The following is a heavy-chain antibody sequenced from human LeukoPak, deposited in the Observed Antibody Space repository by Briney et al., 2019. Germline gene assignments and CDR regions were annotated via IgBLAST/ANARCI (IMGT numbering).Heavy chain of an antibody. CDR3: AKQLGYCSDGSCYFPY. CDR2: IYSGGST. Sequence: GGSLRLSCAASGFTVSSNYMSWVRQAPGKGLEWVSVIYSGGSTYYADSVQGRFTISRDNSKCTLCLQMNSLRAEDTAVYYCAKQLGYCSDGSCYFPYWGQGTLVTVSS. CDR1: GFTVSSNY. J-gene: IGHJ4*02. D-gene: IGHD2-15*01. V-gene: IGHV3-53*01.